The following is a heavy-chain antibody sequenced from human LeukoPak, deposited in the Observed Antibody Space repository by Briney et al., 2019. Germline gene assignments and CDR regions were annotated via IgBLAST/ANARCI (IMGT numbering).Heavy chain of an antibody. CDR2: IYYSGST. J-gene: IGHJ4*02. D-gene: IGHD5-12*01. CDR3: ARLGVATPFDY. V-gene: IGHV4-39*01. Sequence: SETLSLTCTVSGGSISSSSYYWGWIRQPPGKGLEWIGSIYYSGSTYFNPSLKSRVTISGDTSKNQFSLKLSSVTAADTAAYYCARLGVATPFDYWGQGTLVTVSS. CDR1: GGSISSSSYY.